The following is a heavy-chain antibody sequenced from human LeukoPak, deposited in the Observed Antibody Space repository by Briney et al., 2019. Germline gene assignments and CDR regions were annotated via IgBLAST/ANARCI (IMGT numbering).Heavy chain of an antibody. CDR3: ARVGATGATADN. Sequence: ASVTVSCKASGYIFTTYFMHCLRQAPGQGPEWMGIINPRGGSTDYAQRFQYRITITSDTSTSTVYMELKSMKSEDTAVYFCARVGATGATADNWGQGTLVTVSS. CDR1: GYIFTTYF. J-gene: IGHJ4*02. V-gene: IGHV1-46*01. CDR2: INPRGGST. D-gene: IGHD2-21*02.